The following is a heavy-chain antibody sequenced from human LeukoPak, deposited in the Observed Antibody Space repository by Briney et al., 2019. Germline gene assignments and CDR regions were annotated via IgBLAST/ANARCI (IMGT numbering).Heavy chain of an antibody. D-gene: IGHD5-18*01. CDR3: TRDSERYSYGRYGMDV. J-gene: IGHJ6*02. CDR1: GFTFGDYA. Sequence: TGRSLSLSCTASGFTFGDYAMSWVRPAPGKGLEWVGFIRSKAYGGTTEYAASVKGRFTISRDDSKSIAYLQMNSLKTEDTAVYYCTRDSERYSYGRYGMDVWGQGTTVTVSS. V-gene: IGHV3-49*04. CDR2: IRSKAYGGTT.